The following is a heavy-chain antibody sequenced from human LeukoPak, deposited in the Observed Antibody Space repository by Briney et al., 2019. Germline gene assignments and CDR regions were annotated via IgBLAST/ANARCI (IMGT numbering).Heavy chain of an antibody. Sequence: GGSLRLSCAASGFTFSSYAMSWVRQAPGKGLEWVSTISGSGGSTYYADSVKGRFTISRDNSKNTLYLQMSSLRAEDTAVYYCAKDSAGRYNWNDRYWYFDLWGRGTLVTVSS. D-gene: IGHD1-1*01. CDR1: GFTFSSYA. J-gene: IGHJ2*01. CDR3: AKDSAGRYNWNDRYWYFDL. V-gene: IGHV3-23*01. CDR2: ISGSGGST.